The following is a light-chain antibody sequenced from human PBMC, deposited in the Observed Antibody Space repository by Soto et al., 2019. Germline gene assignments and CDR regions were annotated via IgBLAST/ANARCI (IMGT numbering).Light chain of an antibody. CDR1: QSVTSDH. Sequence: EIVLTQSPGTLSLSPGERATLSCRASQSVTSDHLAWYQQKPGQAPRLLMYGASSRAAGVPDRFSGSGSGTDFTLTISGLEPEDFAVYYCRQYGSSPFTFGPGTKVDI. J-gene: IGKJ3*01. CDR2: GAS. V-gene: IGKV3-20*01. CDR3: RQYGSSPFT.